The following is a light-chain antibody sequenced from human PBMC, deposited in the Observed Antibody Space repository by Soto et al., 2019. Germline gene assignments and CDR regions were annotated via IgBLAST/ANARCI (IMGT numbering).Light chain of an antibody. CDR3: QQSYSFWT. J-gene: IGKJ1*01. CDR2: GAS. CDR1: QSVGTH. V-gene: IGKV1-39*01. Sequence: DIQMTQSPSSLSAYVGDRVTITCRASQSVGTHLNWYQQKPGKAPKVLIHGASTLQSGAPSRFSGSGSGTDFTLTINGLQPEDFATYSCQQSYSFWTFGQGTKVEIK.